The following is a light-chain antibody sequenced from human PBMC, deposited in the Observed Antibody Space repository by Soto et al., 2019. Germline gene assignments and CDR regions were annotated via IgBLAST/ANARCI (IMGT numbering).Light chain of an antibody. CDR3: QQRSDWPIT. J-gene: IGKJ5*01. CDR2: GAS. V-gene: IGKV3-11*01. CDR1: QNVASY. Sequence: IVLTQSPATLSLSPGERATLSCRTSQNVASYLAWYQQKPGQAPSLLIYGASNRATGIPARFSGSGSGTDFTLTISSLEPEDFAVYYCQQRSDWPITFGQGTRLEIK.